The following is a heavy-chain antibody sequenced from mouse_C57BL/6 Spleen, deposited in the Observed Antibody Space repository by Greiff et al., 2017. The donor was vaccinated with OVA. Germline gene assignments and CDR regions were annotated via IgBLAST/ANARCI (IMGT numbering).Heavy chain of an antibody. CDR2: INPGSGGT. CDR3: ARGLSYGSSIYYAMDY. V-gene: IGHV1-54*01. D-gene: IGHD1-1*01. Sequence: VQLQQSGAELVRPGTSVKVSCKASGYAFTNYLIEWVKQRPGQGLEWIGVINPGSGGTNYNEKFKGKATLTADKSSSTAYMQLSSLTSEDSAVYFCARGLSYGSSIYYAMDYWGQGTSVTASS. CDR1: GYAFTNYL. J-gene: IGHJ4*01.